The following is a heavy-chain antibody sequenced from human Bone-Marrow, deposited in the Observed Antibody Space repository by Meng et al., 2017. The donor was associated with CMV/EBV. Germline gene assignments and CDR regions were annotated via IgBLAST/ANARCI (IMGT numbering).Heavy chain of an antibody. CDR2: ISGSGGST. Sequence: GESLKISCAASGFTFSSCAMSWVRQAPGKGLEWVSAISGSGGSTYYADSVKGRFTISRDNSKNTLYLQMNSLRAEDTAVYYCAKDRFLNYWGQGTLVTVSS. CDR3: AKDRFLNY. D-gene: IGHD3-16*01. V-gene: IGHV3-23*01. CDR1: GFTFSSCA. J-gene: IGHJ4*02.